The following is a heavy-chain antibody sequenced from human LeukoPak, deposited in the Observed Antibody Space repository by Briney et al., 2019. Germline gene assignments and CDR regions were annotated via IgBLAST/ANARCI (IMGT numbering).Heavy chain of an antibody. J-gene: IGHJ6*02. CDR3: AKYLTARGPPYALDV. D-gene: IGHD1-14*01. CDR1: EFTFSSYA. Sequence: AGSLRLSCAASEFTFSSYAMQWVRQAPGKGLEWVSGITVSGGTTYYTNSVKGRFTISRDNSKNTLYLQMNSLRAEDTAVYYCAKYLTARGPPYALDVWGQGTADTVSS. CDR2: ITVSGGTT. V-gene: IGHV3-23*01.